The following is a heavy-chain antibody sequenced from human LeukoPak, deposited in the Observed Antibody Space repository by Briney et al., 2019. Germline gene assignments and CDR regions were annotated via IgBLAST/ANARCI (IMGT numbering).Heavy chain of an antibody. J-gene: IGHJ4*02. D-gene: IGHD3-3*01. V-gene: IGHV3-23*01. CDR1: GFTFSNYA. CDR3: ARDSITIFGVVTN. Sequence: GGSLRLSCAASGFTFSNYAMSWVRQAPGKGLEWVSSISDTGGATYYADSVKGRFTISRDNAKNSLYLQMNSLRAEDTAVYYCARDSITIFGVVTNWGQGTLVTVSS. CDR2: ISDTGGAT.